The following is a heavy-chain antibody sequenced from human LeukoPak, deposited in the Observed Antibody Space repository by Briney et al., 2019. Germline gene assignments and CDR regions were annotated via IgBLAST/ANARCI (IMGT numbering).Heavy chain of an antibody. J-gene: IGHJ4*02. D-gene: IGHD4-17*01. CDR3: ASLDYGDYGACFDY. Sequence: NPSETLSLTCTVSGGSISSYYWSWIRQPPGKGLEWIGYIYYSGSTNYNPSLKSRVTISVDTSKNQFSLKLSSVTAADTAVYYCASLDYGDYGACFDYWGQGTLVTVSS. CDR2: IYYSGST. V-gene: IGHV4-59*01. CDR1: GGSISSYY.